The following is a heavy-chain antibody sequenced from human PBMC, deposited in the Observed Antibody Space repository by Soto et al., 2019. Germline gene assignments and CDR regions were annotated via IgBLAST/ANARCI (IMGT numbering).Heavy chain of an antibody. J-gene: IGHJ6*02. CDR1: GGSFSGYY. CDR3: ARVVVVPAASLGYYYYYGMDV. CDR2: INHSGST. Sequence: SETLSLTCAVYGGSFSGYYWSWIRQPPGKGLEWIGEINHSGSTNYNPSLKSRVTISVDTSKNQFSLKLSSVTAADTAVYYCARVVVVPAASLGYYYYYGMDVWGQGTTVTVSS. D-gene: IGHD2-2*01. V-gene: IGHV4-34*01.